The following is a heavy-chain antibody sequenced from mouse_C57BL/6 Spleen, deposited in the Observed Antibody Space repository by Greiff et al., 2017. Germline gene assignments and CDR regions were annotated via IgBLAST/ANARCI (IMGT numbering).Heavy chain of an antibody. Sequence: VQLQQPGAELVMPGASVKLSCKASGYTFTSYWMHWVKQRPGQGLEWIGEIDPSDSYTNYNQKFKGKSTLTVDKSSSTAYMQLSSLTSEDSAVYYCARVLYYAMDYWGQGTSVTVSS. V-gene: IGHV1-69*01. CDR2: IDPSDSYT. CDR3: ARVLYYAMDY. CDR1: GYTFTSYW. J-gene: IGHJ4*01.